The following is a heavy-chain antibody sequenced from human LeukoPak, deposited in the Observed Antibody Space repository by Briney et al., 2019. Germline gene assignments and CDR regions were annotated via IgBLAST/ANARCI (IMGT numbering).Heavy chain of an antibody. CDR2: IHYSEST. V-gene: IGHV4-39*07. CDR1: GGSISTESYY. D-gene: IGHD3-10*01. J-gene: IGHJ5*02. Sequence: PSETLSLTCGVSGGSISTESYYWAWIRQPPGKGLEWIGSIHYSESTYYNPSLKSRVTISVDTSKNQFSLKLSSVTPADTAVYYCARGGYYGLGNDFRFDPWGQGTLVTVSS. CDR3: ARGGYYGLGNDFRFDP.